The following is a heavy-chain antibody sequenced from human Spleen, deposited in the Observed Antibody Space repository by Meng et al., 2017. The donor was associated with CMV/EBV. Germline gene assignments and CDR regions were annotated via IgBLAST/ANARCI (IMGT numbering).Heavy chain of an antibody. Sequence: GESLKISCAASGFTFSSYWMSWVRQAPGKGLEWVANIKQDGSEKYYVDSVKGRFTISRDNSKNTLYLQMNSLRAEDTAVYYCAKQYYDFWSGYQYNWFDPWGQGTLVTVSS. V-gene: IGHV3-7*01. D-gene: IGHD3-3*01. CDR1: GFTFSSYW. CDR2: IKQDGSEK. J-gene: IGHJ5*02. CDR3: AKQYYDFWSGYQYNWFDP.